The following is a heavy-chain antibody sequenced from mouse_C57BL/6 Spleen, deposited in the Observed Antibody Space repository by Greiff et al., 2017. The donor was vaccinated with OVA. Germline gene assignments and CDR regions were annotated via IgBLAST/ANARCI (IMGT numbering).Heavy chain of an antibody. J-gene: IGHJ3*01. CDR3: ARVRGGYYDGSSPEGFAY. CDR2: INPSDGGT. D-gene: IGHD1-1*01. V-gene: IGHV1-53*01. Sequence: QVQLQQPGTELVKPGASVKLSCKASGYTFTSYWMHWVKQRPGQGLEWIGNINPSDGGTNYNEKFKSKATLTADKSSSTAYMQLSSLTSEDSAVYYCARVRGGYYDGSSPEGFAYWGQGTLVTVSA. CDR1: GYTFTSYW.